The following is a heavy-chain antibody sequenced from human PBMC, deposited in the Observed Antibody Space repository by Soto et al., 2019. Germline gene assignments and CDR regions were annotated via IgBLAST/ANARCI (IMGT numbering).Heavy chain of an antibody. Sequence: QVQLVESGGGVVQPGRSLRLSCAASGFTFSNYGMHWVRQAPGKGLEGGAVIWYAGTNKYYADSVKGRFTISRDNSKNTLYLQMNSLRAEDTAVYYCARDQAAAPTLDYYFGMDVWGQGTTVTVSS. CDR3: ARDQAAAPTLDYYFGMDV. CDR1: GFTFSNYG. J-gene: IGHJ6*02. CDR2: IWYAGTNK. V-gene: IGHV3-33*01. D-gene: IGHD6-13*01.